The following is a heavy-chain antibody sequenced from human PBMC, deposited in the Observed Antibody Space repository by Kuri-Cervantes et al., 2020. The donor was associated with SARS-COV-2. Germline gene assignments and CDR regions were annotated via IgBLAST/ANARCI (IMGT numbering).Heavy chain of an antibody. Sequence: GGSLRLSCAASGFTFSSYAMHWVRQAPGKGLEWVTVISYDGNNKYYADSVKGRFTISRDNAKNSLYLQMNSLRAEDTAVYYCAKDPSPYSVLLWFGEFGFDYWGQGTLVTVSS. J-gene: IGHJ4*02. D-gene: IGHD3-10*01. CDR2: ISYDGNNK. CDR1: GFTFSSYA. CDR3: AKDPSPYSVLLWFGEFGFDY. V-gene: IGHV3-30-3*01.